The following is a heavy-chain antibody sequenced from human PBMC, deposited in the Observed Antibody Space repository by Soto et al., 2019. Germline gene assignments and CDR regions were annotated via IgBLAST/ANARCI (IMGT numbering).Heavy chain of an antibody. Sequence: QVQLVQSGAEVKKPGASVKVSCKASGYTFTSYGISWVRQAPGQGLEWMGWISAYNGNTNYAQKLQGSVTMTTDTSTSTTYMEQRRLRYDDTAVYYCARGPGAYYYDSSGYYDYWGQGTLVTVSS. D-gene: IGHD3-22*01. CDR2: ISAYNGNT. CDR3: ARGPGAYYYDSSGYYDY. V-gene: IGHV1-18*01. CDR1: GYTFTSYG. J-gene: IGHJ4*02.